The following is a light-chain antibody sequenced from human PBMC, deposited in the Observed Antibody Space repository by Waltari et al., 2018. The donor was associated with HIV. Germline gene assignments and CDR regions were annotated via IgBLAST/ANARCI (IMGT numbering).Light chain of an antibody. CDR1: QTISNY. Sequence: DIQMTQSPSTLSASIGDRVSITCRASQTISNYLAWYQQRPGKAPNVLIYKASDLKSGVPSRFSGSGSGTEFTLIISSLQPDDFATYYCQQYDTYPWTFGQGTRMEIK. CDR2: KAS. CDR3: QQYDTYPWT. J-gene: IGKJ1*01. V-gene: IGKV1-5*03.